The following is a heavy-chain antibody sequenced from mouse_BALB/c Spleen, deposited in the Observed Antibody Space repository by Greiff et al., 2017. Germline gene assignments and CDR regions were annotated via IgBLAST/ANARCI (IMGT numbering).Heavy chain of an antibody. CDR1: GFTFSSYA. J-gene: IGHJ3*01. D-gene: IGHD1-2*01. V-gene: IGHV5-6-5*01. CDR2: ISSGGST. Sequence: EVKLVESGGGLVKPGGSLKLSCAASGFTFSSYAMSWVRQTPEKRLEWVASISSGGSTYYPDSVKGRFTISRDNARNILYLQMSSLRSEDTAMYYCARGATATAWFAYWGQGTLVTVSA. CDR3: ARGATATAWFAY.